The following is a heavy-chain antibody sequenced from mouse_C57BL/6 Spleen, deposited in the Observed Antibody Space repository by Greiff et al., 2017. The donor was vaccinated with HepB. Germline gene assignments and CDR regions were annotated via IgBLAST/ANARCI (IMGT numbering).Heavy chain of an antibody. J-gene: IGHJ2*01. V-gene: IGHV5-9*01. CDR2: ISGGGGNT. Sequence: EVKVVESGGGLVKPGGSLKLSCAASGFTFSSYTMSWVRQTPEKRLEWVATISGGGGNTYYPDSVKGRFTISRDNAKNTLYLQMSSLRSEDTALYYCARLDWDGYWGQGTTLTVSS. CDR1: GFTFSSYT. D-gene: IGHD4-1*01. CDR3: ARLDWDGY.